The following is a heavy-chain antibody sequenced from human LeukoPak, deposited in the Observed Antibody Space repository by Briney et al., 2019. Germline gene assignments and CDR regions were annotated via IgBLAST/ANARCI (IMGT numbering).Heavy chain of an antibody. Sequence: NASETLSLTCAVSGGSISSSNWWSWVRQPPGKELEWFGGIYHSGSTNYNPSLKSRVTISVDTSKNQFSLKLSSVTAADTAVYYCARDPDYWGQGTLVTVSS. CDR3: ARDPDY. J-gene: IGHJ4*02. CDR2: IYHSGST. CDR1: GGSISSSNW. V-gene: IGHV4-4*02.